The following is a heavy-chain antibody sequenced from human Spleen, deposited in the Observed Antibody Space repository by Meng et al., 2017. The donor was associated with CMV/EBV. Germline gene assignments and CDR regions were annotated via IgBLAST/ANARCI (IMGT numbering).Heavy chain of an antibody. CDR2: FYHSGTT. Sequence: SETLSLTCSVSGYYISDGYYWGWIRQPPGKGLEWIGSFYHSGTTYYNPSLKSRVTLSEDTSKNQFSLKLSSVTAADTAVYYCARGIAVALVWGQGTLVTVSS. V-gene: IGHV4-38-2*02. D-gene: IGHD6-19*01. CDR1: GYYISDGYY. CDR3: ARGIAVALV. J-gene: IGHJ4*02.